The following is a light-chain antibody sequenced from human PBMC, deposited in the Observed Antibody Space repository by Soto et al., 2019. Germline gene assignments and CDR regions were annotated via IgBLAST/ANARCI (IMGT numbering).Light chain of an antibody. J-gene: IGKJ4*01. CDR3: QQFNSYPLT. CDR1: QSVSSSC. V-gene: IGKV3-20*01. CDR2: DAY. Sequence: EIVLTQSPGTLSLSPGERATLSCRASQSVSSSCLGWYQQKPGQAPRLLIYDAYSRVTGSPDRFSGSGSGTDFTLTISSLQPEDFATYYCQQFNSYPLTFGGGTKVDIK.